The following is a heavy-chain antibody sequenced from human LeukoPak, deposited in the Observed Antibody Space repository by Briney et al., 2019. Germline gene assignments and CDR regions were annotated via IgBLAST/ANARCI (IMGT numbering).Heavy chain of an antibody. CDR2: ISSSGSTI. Sequence: GGSLRLSCAASGVTFSSYEMNWVRQAPGKGLEWVSYISSSGSTIYYADSVKGRFTIPRDNAKNSLYLQMNSLRAEDTAVYYCARGPRITIFGVFYYYGMDVWGQGTTVTVSS. CDR1: GVTFSSYE. D-gene: IGHD3-3*01. V-gene: IGHV3-48*03. J-gene: IGHJ6*02. CDR3: ARGPRITIFGVFYYYGMDV.